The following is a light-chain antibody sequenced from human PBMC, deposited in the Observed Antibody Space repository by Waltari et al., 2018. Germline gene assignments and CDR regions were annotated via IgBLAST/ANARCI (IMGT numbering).Light chain of an antibody. CDR1: SGSVSTNYY. Sequence: QTVVTQEPSFSVSPGGTVTLTCALSSGSVSTNYYPSWYQQSPGQAPRPLIYSTNTGSSGVPDRFSGSILGNRAALTITGAQADDESDYHCVLYLDRYILFGGGTKLTVL. CDR3: VLYLDRYIL. V-gene: IGLV8-61*01. CDR2: STN. J-gene: IGLJ3*02.